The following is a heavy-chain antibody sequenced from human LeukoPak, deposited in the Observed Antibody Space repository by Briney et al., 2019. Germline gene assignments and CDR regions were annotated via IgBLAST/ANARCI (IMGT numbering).Heavy chain of an antibody. CDR3: ARDRSVAGYDAFDI. V-gene: IGHV3-21*01. J-gene: IGHJ3*02. CDR1: RFTFISYT. D-gene: IGHD6-19*01. Sequence: GGSLRLSCASSRFTFISYTMNWVRQAPGKGLEWVSSISSSSSYIYYTDSVKGRFTISRDNAKNSLYLQMNSLRAEDTAVYYCARDRSVAGYDAFDIWGQGTMVTVSS. CDR2: ISSSSSYI.